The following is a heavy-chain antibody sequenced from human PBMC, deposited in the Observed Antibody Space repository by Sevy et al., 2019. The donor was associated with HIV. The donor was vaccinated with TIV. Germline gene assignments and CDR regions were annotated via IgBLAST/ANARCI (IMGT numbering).Heavy chain of an antibody. Sequence: GGSLRLSCAASGFTFSSYAMHWVRQAPGKGLEWVAVISYDGSNKYYADSVKGRFTISKDNSKNKLYLQMNSLRAEDTAVYYCARDQYHDSSGSSYFDYWGQGTLVTVSS. CDR3: ARDQYHDSSGSSYFDY. CDR1: GFTFSSYA. CDR2: ISYDGSNK. D-gene: IGHD3-22*01. J-gene: IGHJ4*02. V-gene: IGHV3-30-3*01.